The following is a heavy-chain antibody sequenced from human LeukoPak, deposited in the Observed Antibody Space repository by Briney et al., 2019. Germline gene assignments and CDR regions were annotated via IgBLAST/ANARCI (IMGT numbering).Heavy chain of an antibody. Sequence: GGSLRLSCAASGFTVSSNYMSWVRQAPGKGLEWVSVIYSGGSTYYADSVKGRFTISRDNSKNTLYLQMNSLRAEDTAVYYCARSSYPGVAVAGALDYWGQGTLVTVSS. CDR3: ARSSYPGVAVAGALDY. J-gene: IGHJ4*02. CDR1: GFTVSSNY. CDR2: IYSGGST. D-gene: IGHD6-19*01. V-gene: IGHV3-66*01.